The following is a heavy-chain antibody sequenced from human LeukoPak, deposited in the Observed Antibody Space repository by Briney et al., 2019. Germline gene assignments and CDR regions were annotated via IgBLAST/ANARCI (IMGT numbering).Heavy chain of an antibody. D-gene: IGHD3-22*01. CDR1: GFTFSSYW. CDR3: ARVDSGYSGYFQD. Sequence: GGSLRLSCTASGFTFSSYWMNWVRQAPGKGLEWVANIKQDGSEIHYVDSVKGRFTISRDNAKNSLYLQMNSLRAEDTAVYYCARVDSGYSGYFQDWGQGTLVTVSS. V-gene: IGHV3-7*05. CDR2: IKQDGSEI. J-gene: IGHJ1*01.